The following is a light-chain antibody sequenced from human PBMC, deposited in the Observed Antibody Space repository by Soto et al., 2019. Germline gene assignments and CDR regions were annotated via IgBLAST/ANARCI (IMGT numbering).Light chain of an antibody. J-gene: IGLJ2*01. CDR1: SSDVGDYNY. CDR3: SSYTSSSTSVV. Sequence: QSALTQPASVSGSPGQSITISCTGTSSDVGDYNYVSWYQQHPGKAPKLMIYDISNRPSGVSNRFSGSKSGNTASLTISGLQADDEADYYCSSYTSSSTSVVFGGGTKLTVL. V-gene: IGLV2-14*01. CDR2: DIS.